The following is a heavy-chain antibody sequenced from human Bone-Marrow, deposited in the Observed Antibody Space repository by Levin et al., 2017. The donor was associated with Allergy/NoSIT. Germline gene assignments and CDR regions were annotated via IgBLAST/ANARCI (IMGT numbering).Heavy chain of an antibody. CDR2: ISYDGSNK. D-gene: IGHD3-10*01. Sequence: GGSLRLSCAASGFTFSSYGMHWVRQAPGKGLEWVAVISYDGSNKYYADSVKGRFTISRDNSKNTLYLQMNSLRAEDTAVYYCAKAMVRGVIITFRRIGMDVWGQGTTVTVSS. V-gene: IGHV3-30*18. CDR3: AKAMVRGVIITFRRIGMDV. J-gene: IGHJ6*02. CDR1: GFTFSSYG.